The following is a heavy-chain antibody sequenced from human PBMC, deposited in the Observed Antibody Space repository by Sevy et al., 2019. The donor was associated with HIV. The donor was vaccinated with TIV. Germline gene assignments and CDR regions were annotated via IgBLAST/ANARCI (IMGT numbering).Heavy chain of an antibody. CDR3: ARDLEFYDSGDYGPAFMPDF. Sequence: GGSLRLSCAASGFTFSSFGMHWVRQAPGKGLEWVAVIWFDGSNTYYADSVKGRLTISRDIAKNTLHLQMNSLRAEYTAVYYCARDLEFYDSGDYGPAFMPDFWGHGTLVTVSS. V-gene: IGHV3-33*01. J-gene: IGHJ4*01. CDR2: IWFDGSNT. D-gene: IGHD4-17*01. CDR1: GFTFSSFG.